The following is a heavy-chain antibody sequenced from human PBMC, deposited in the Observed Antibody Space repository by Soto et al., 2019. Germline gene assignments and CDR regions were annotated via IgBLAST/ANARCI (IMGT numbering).Heavy chain of an antibody. V-gene: IGHV4-34*01. D-gene: IGHD6-19*01. J-gene: IGHJ4*02. CDR1: GGSSSGYY. CDR2: INHSGST. CDR3: ARGGLWLVLDYFRY. Sequence: SETLSLTCAVYGGSSSGYYWSWIRQPPGNGLEWIGEINHSGSTNYNPSLKSRVTLSVDTSKNQFSLKLSSVTAADTAVNYCARGGLWLVLDYFRYRGQGTLVTVSS.